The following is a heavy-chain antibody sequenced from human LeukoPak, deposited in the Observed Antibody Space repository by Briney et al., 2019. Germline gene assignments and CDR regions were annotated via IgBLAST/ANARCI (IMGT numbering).Heavy chain of an antibody. Sequence: ASVKVSCKASGYTFTSYDINWVRQATGQGLEWMGIINPSDDSTTYAQKFQGRVTMTRDTSTSTVYMELSSLRSEDTAVYYCARVPHVVPRGTFDYWGQGTLVTVSS. V-gene: IGHV1-46*01. CDR2: INPSDDST. D-gene: IGHD2-15*01. CDR3: ARVPHVVPRGTFDY. J-gene: IGHJ4*02. CDR1: GYTFTSYD.